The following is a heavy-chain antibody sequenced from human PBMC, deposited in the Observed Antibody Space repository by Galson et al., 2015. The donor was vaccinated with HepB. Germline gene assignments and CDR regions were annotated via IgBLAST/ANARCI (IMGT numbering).Heavy chain of an antibody. Sequence: SLRLSCAASGFTFSSYSMNWVRQAPGKGLEWVSSISSSSSYIYYADSVKGRFTISRDNAKNSLYLQMNSLRAEDTAVYYCAREFSPPVDEYYYDSSGYFHDAFDIWGQGTMVTVSS. V-gene: IGHV3-21*01. CDR1: GFTFSSYS. J-gene: IGHJ3*02. D-gene: IGHD3-22*01. CDR3: AREFSPPVDEYYYDSSGYFHDAFDI. CDR2: ISSSSSYI.